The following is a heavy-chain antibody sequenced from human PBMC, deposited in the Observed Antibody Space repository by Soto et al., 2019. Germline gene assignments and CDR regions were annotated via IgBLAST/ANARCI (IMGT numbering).Heavy chain of an antibody. CDR2: TYYRSKWYN. D-gene: IGHD2-15*01. V-gene: IGHV6-1*01. Sequence: QAQLQQSGPGLVKPSQTLSLTCAISGDSVSSKSATWSWIRQSPSRGLEWLGRTYYRSKWYNDYAVSVKGRIVINSDTSKNQFSLQLNSVTPEDTAVYYCARDGSGVHWYFDLWGRGTPVTVSS. CDR3: ARDGSGVHWYFDL. CDR1: GDSVSSKSAT. J-gene: IGHJ2*01.